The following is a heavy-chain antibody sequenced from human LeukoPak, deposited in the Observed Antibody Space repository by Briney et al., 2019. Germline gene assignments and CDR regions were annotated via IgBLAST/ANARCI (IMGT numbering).Heavy chain of an antibody. CDR2: IIPIFGTA. V-gene: IGHV1-69*06. D-gene: IGHD2-15*01. CDR3: ARKVPLGYCSGGSCQGWFDP. CDR1: GGTFSSYA. Sequence: ASVKVSCKASGGTFSSYAISWVRQAPGQGREWMGRIIPIFGTANYAQKFQGRVTITADKATSTAYMELSSLRSEDTAVYYCARKVPLGYCSGGSCQGWFDPWGQGTLVTVSS. J-gene: IGHJ5*02.